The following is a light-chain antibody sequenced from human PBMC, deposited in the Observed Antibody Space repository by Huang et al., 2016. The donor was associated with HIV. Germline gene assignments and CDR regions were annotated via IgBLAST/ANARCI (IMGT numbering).Light chain of an antibody. CDR2: KAS. CDR1: QTINTW. CDR3: QQYSSYPWT. V-gene: IGKV1-5*03. Sequence: DIQMTQSPSALPASVGDRVSVTCRSSQTINTWLAWYQQKPGRAPKLLVYKASSLESGVPSRFSGSGSGTQFTLTVSGLQPDDVATYYCQQYSSYPWTFGQGTTVEIK. J-gene: IGKJ1*01.